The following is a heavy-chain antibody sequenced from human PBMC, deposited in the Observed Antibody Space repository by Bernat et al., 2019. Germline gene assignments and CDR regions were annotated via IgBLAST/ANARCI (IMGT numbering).Heavy chain of an antibody. CDR3: AKDGVGTQISDALDI. CDR1: GFTISSYG. Sequence: HVQLVESGGGVVQPGRSLRLSCAASGFTISSYGMHWVRQAPGKGLEWVAVISYAGSNRYYVDSVKGRFTISRDNSKNTLYVEMNSLRAEDTAVYYCAKDGVGTQISDALDIWGQGTMVTVSS. D-gene: IGHD4-23*01. J-gene: IGHJ3*02. CDR2: ISYAGSNR. V-gene: IGHV3-30*18.